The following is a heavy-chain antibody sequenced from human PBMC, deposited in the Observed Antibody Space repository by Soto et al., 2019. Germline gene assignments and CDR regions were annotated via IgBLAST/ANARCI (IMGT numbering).Heavy chain of an antibody. J-gene: IGHJ5*02. D-gene: IGHD3-3*01. CDR1: GFTFSSYA. CDR3: AKSDYDFWGDYTTENWFDP. Sequence: GGSLRLSCAASGFTFSSYAMSWVRQAPGKGLEWVSAISGSGGSTYYADSVKGRFTISRDNSKNTLYLQMNSLRAEDTAVYYCAKSDYDFWGDYTTENWFDPWGQGTLVTVSS. CDR2: ISGSGGST. V-gene: IGHV3-23*01.